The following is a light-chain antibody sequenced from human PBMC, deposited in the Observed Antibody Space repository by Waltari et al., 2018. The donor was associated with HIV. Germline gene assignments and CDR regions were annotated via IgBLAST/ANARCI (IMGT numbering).Light chain of an antibody. CDR1: SSNIGNNY. CDR3: GTWDSSLSGGV. CDR2: ENN. Sequence: QSVLTQPPSVSAAPGQKVTMSCSGSSSNIGNNYVSWYQQFPGTAPKLLIYENNKRPSGIPDRCSGSKAGTSATLGITGLQTGDEADYYCGTWDSSLSGGVFGGGTKLTVL. V-gene: IGLV1-51*02. J-gene: IGLJ3*02.